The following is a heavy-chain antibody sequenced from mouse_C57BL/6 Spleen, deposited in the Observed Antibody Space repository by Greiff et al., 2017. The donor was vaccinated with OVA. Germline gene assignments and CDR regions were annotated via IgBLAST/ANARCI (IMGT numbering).Heavy chain of an antibody. CDR2: IHPNSGST. J-gene: IGHJ2*01. CDR3: AREGFGGYYFDY. V-gene: IGHV1-64*01. CDR1: GYTFTSYW. Sequence: VQLQQPGAELVKPGASVKLSCKASGYTFTSYWMHWVKQRPGQGLEWIGMIHPNSGSTNYNEKFKSKATLTVDKSSSTAYMQLSSLTSEDSAVYYCAREGFGGYYFDYWGQGTTLTVSS. D-gene: IGHD3-3*01.